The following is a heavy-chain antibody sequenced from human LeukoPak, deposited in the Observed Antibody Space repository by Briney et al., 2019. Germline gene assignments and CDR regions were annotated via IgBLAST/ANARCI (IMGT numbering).Heavy chain of an antibody. CDR1: GFTFSSYS. D-gene: IGHD1-26*01. J-gene: IGHJ4*02. Sequence: GGSLRLSCAAFGFTFSSYSMNWVRQAPGKGLEWVANIKQDGSEKYYVDSVKGRFTISRDNAKNSLYLQMNSLRAEDTAVYYCARDRRSGSLGYWGQGTLVTVSS. V-gene: IGHV3-7*01. CDR3: ARDRRSGSLGY. CDR2: IKQDGSEK.